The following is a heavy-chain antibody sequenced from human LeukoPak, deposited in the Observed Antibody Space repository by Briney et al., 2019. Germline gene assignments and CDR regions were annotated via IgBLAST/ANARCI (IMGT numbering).Heavy chain of an antibody. J-gene: IGHJ5*01. D-gene: IGHD3-16*01. CDR1: GGSISSGGYY. CDR3: AREGEDFWLDS. CDR2: IYYSGST. V-gene: IGHV4-31*03. Sequence: PSETLSLTCTVSGGSISSGGYYWSWIRQHPGKGLEWIGYIYYSGSTYYNPSLKSRVTISVDTSKNQFSLKLSSVTAAETAVYYCAREGEDFWLDSWGQGTLVTVSS.